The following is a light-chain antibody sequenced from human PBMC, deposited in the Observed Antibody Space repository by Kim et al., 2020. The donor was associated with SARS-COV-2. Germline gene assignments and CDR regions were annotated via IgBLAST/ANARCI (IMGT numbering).Light chain of an antibody. J-gene: IGLJ1*01. CDR1: KLGSKF. Sequence: SYELTQPPSVSVSPGQTASITCSGDKLGSKFACWYQQKPGQSPVLVIYQDSTRPSGIPERFSASNSGNTATLTISGTQAVDEADYYCQAWESSTYVFGTG. CDR3: QAWESSTYV. CDR2: QDS. V-gene: IGLV3-1*01.